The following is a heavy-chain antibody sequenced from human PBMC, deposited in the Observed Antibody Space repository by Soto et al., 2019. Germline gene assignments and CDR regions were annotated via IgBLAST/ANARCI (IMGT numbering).Heavy chain of an antibody. D-gene: IGHD6-19*01. CDR3: ARLASGWQYYYFDC. J-gene: IGHJ2*01. CDR1: GGSFSPYF. CDR2: INHSGST. V-gene: IGHV4-34*01. Sequence: PSETLSLTCAVYGGSFSPYFWSWIRQPPGKGLEWIGEINHSGSTNYNPSLTRRATLSVDTSKNQVSLKLTSVTAADTAVYYCARLASGWQYYYFDCWGRGTPLTVSS.